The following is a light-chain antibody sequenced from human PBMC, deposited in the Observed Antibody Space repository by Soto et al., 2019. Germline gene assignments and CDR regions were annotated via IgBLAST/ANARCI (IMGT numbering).Light chain of an antibody. CDR1: QSINKW. V-gene: IGKV1-5*03. CDR2: EVS. CDR3: QHYSGDRAT. Sequence: FLLTQSPSTLSASVGDRVIIYCRSSQSINKWLAWYQHKPGKAPNLLIYEVSTLHSGVPSRFSGSGSGTEFTLTISSLRHEDFATYYCQHYSGDRATFGQGTNVNIK. J-gene: IGKJ1*01.